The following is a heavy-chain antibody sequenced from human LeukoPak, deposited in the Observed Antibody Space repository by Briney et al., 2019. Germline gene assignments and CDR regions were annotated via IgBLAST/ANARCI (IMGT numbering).Heavy chain of an antibody. Sequence: PGGSLRLSCAASGLIVSSKYMSWVRQAPGKGLEWVSVMYNNGNTHYADSMKGRFTISRDNAKNTLYLQMSSLRPEDTAVYYCARVGGDRVAYWGQGTLVTVSS. CDR3: ARVGGDRVAY. CDR2: MYNNGNT. CDR1: GLIVSSKY. D-gene: IGHD4-17*01. V-gene: IGHV3-53*01. J-gene: IGHJ4*02.